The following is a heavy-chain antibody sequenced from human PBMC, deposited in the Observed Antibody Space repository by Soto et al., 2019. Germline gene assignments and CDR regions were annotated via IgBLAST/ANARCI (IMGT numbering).Heavy chain of an antibody. CDR3: AKDPYYGSGRGWFDP. Sequence: EVPLLESGGGLVQPGGSLRLSCAASGFTFSSYAMSWVRQAPGKGLEWVSAISGSGGSTYYADSVKGRFTISRDNSKNTLYLQMNSLRAEDTAVYYCAKDPYYGSGRGWFDPWGQGTLVTVSS. D-gene: IGHD3-10*01. J-gene: IGHJ5*02. CDR2: ISGSGGST. CDR1: GFTFSSYA. V-gene: IGHV3-23*01.